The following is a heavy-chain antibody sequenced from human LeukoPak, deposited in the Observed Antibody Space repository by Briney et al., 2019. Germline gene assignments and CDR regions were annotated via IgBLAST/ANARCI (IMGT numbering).Heavy chain of an antibody. CDR1: GYTLTELS. V-gene: IGHV1-24*01. CDR2: FDPEDGET. Sequence: ASVKVSCTVSGYTLTELSMHWVRQAPGKGLEWMGGFDPEDGETIYAQKFQGRVTMTEDTSTDTAYMELSSLRSEDTAVYYCATGPGGPGVGAPGDWFDPWGQGTLVTVSS. CDR3: ATGPGGPGVGAPGDWFDP. D-gene: IGHD1-26*01. J-gene: IGHJ5*02.